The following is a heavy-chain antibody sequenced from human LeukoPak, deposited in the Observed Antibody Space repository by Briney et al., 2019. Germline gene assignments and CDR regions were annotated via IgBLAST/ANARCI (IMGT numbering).Heavy chain of an antibody. Sequence: GGSPRLSCAASGFTFSTSAMSWVRQAPGKGLEYVSTVSGGGGTSTYYTDSVAGRFIISRDDPKNALYLQMSSLRVEDTAVYYCAKGGGLLWLGESPRWFDPWGQGTLVTVSS. CDR3: AKGGGLLWLGESPRWFDP. V-gene: IGHV3-23*01. D-gene: IGHD3-10*01. J-gene: IGHJ5*02. CDR1: GFTFSTSA. CDR2: VSGGGGTST.